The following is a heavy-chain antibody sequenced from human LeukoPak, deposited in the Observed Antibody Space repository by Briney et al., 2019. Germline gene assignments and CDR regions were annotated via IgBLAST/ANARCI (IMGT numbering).Heavy chain of an antibody. CDR1: GFTFSSYA. V-gene: IGHV3-23*01. CDR2: ISGSGGST. Sequence: PGGSLRLSCAASGFTFSSYALSWVRQAPGKGLEWVSAISGSGGSTYYADSVKGRFTISRDNSKNTLYLQVNSLRAEDTAVYYCAKDRMAAVAAAGADDYWGQGTLVTVSS. J-gene: IGHJ4*02. D-gene: IGHD6-13*01. CDR3: AKDRMAAVAAAGADDY.